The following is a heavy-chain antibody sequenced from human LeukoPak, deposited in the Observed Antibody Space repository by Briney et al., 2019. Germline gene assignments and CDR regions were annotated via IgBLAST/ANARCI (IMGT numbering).Heavy chain of an antibody. CDR2: INPNSGGT. D-gene: IGHD3-10*01. Sequence: GASVKVSCKASGYTFTGYYMHWVRQAPGQGLEWMGWINPNSGGTNYAQKFQGRVTMTRDMSTSTVYMELSSLRSEDTAVYYCARDYYYGSGSYYKEADYYFDYWGQGTLVTVSS. CDR3: ARDYYYGSGSYYKEADYYFDY. CDR1: GYTFTGYY. J-gene: IGHJ4*02. V-gene: IGHV1-2*02.